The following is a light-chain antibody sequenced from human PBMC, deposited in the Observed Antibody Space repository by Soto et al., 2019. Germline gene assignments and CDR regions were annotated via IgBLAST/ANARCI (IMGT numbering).Light chain of an antibody. CDR3: QQYASSLT. CDR1: QSLYNNY. Sequence: EIVLTQTPGSLSLFPGETATLSCRASQSLYNNYLAWYQEKPGQAPRLLIYGASSRPPGIPDRFSGSGSGTDYTLTINRLEPEDSAVYFCQQYASSLTFGGGTKVDIK. J-gene: IGKJ4*01. V-gene: IGKV3-20*01. CDR2: GAS.